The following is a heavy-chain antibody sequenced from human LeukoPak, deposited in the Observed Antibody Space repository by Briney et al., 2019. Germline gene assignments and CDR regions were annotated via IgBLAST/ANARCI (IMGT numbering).Heavy chain of an antibody. D-gene: IGHD1-26*01. CDR3: ARDWLLGATSDY. Sequence: GGSLRLSCAASGFTFSSYSMNWVRQAPGNGLEWVSSISSSSSYIYYADSVKGRFTISRDNAKNSLYLQMNSLRAEDTAVYYCARDWLLGATSDYWGQGTLVTVSS. J-gene: IGHJ4*02. CDR2: ISSSSSYI. CDR1: GFTFSSYS. V-gene: IGHV3-21*01.